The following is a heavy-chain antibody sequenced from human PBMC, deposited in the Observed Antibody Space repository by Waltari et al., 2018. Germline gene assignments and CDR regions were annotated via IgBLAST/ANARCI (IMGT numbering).Heavy chain of an antibody. J-gene: IGHJ6*02. D-gene: IGHD6-13*01. V-gene: IGHV4-38-2*01. Sequence: QVQLQESGPGLVKPSETLSLTCAVSGYSISSGYYWGWIRQPPGKGLEWIGSIDHSGSTYYNPSLKSGVTISVDTSKNQFSLKLSSVTAADTAVYYCARHPLGAAAGSADVWGQGTTVTVSS. CDR2: IDHSGST. CDR1: GYSISSGYY. CDR3: ARHPLGAAAGSADV.